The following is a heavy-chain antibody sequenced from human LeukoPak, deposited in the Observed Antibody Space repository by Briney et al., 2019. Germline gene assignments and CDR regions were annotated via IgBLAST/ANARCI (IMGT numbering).Heavy chain of an antibody. CDR1: GGSFSSSSYC. D-gene: IGHD6-13*01. CDR2: IYYSGST. CDR3: ARRQQLVNWFHP. V-gene: IGHV4-39*01. Sequence: SQTLSLTCTVSGGSFSSSSYCWTWIRLHPGGGLEWIGSIYYSGSTYYNPSLKGRVTISVDTSKNQFSLMLSSVTAAHTAVYYCARRQQLVNWFHPGGQGTLVTVSS. J-gene: IGHJ5*02.